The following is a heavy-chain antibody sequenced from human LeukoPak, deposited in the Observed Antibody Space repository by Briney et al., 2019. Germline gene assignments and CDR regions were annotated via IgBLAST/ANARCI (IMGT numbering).Heavy chain of an antibody. CDR1: GFTFSIYW. V-gene: IGHV3-7*01. D-gene: IGHD2-15*01. Sequence: PGGSLRLSCAASGFTFSIYWMICVRQAPGKGLEWVVNIKQAGREKYYVDSVKGRFTISRDKAKNSLYLQMNGLRAEDTAVYYCARDFPASVRWFDYWGQGTLVTVSS. CDR2: IKQAGREK. J-gene: IGHJ4*02. CDR3: ARDFPASVRWFDY.